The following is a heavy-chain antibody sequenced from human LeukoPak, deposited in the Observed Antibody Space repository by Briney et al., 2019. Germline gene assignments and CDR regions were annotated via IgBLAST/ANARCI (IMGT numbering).Heavy chain of an antibody. CDR1: GFTFSTYG. CDR3: ARGPVVPVATYYFDY. Sequence: GGSLRLSCAASGFTFSTYGMTWVRQAPGKWLEWVSAISGSGGDTFYADSVKGRFTISRDNSKNTMYLQMNSLTAEDTATYYCARGPVVPVATYYFDYWGQGTLVTVSS. D-gene: IGHD2-15*01. V-gene: IGHV3-23*01. CDR2: ISGSGGDT. J-gene: IGHJ4*02.